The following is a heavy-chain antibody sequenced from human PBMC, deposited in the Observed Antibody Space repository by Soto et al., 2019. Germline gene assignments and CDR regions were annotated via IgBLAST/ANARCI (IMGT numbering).Heavy chain of an antibody. D-gene: IGHD6-13*01. Sequence: GGSLRLSCAASGFTFSSYEMNWVRQAPGKGLEWISYISSSGSTIYYADSVKGRFTISRDNAKNSLYLQMNSLRAEDTAVYYCAREISIAAAGLNWFDPWGQGTLVTVSS. CDR1: GFTFSSYE. J-gene: IGHJ5*02. CDR3: AREISIAAAGLNWFDP. V-gene: IGHV3-48*03. CDR2: ISSSGSTI.